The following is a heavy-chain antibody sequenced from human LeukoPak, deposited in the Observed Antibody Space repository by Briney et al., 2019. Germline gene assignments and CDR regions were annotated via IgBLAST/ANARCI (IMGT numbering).Heavy chain of an antibody. CDR3: ATMGAKTFDH. D-gene: IGHD1-26*01. Sequence: ASVKVSCKASGYTFTNYYIHWVRQAPGQGLELMGWIKPYTGSTSYAQKFQGRVTMTRDTSISTAYMDVTTLRSDDTAVYYCATMGAKTFDHWGQGTLVTVSS. V-gene: IGHV1-2*02. CDR1: GYTFTNYY. CDR2: IKPYTGST. J-gene: IGHJ4*02.